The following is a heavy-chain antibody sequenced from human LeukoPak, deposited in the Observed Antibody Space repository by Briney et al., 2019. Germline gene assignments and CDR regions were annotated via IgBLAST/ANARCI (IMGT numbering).Heavy chain of an antibody. Sequence: RASVKVSCKASGGTFSSYAISWVRQAPGQGLEWMGGIIPIFGTANYAQKFQGRVTITADKSTSTAYMELSSLRSEDTAVYYCARSTYCSGGSCSHNWFDPWGQGTLVTVSS. CDR1: GGTFSSYA. D-gene: IGHD2-15*01. V-gene: IGHV1-69*06. J-gene: IGHJ5*02. CDR2: IIPIFGTA. CDR3: ARSTYCSGGSCSHNWFDP.